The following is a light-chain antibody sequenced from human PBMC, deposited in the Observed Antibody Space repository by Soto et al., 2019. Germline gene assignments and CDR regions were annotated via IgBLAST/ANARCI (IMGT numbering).Light chain of an antibody. Sequence: QSVLTQPPSVSGAPGQRVTISCTGSSSNIGTNWPVHWYQQFPGIAPKLLIYDNNNRPSGAPDRFSGSKSGTSASLAITGLQAEDEADYYCQSYDNSLSAWVFGGGTQLTVL. CDR2: DNN. CDR3: QSYDNSLSAWV. CDR1: SSNIGTNWP. V-gene: IGLV1-40*01. J-gene: IGLJ3*02.